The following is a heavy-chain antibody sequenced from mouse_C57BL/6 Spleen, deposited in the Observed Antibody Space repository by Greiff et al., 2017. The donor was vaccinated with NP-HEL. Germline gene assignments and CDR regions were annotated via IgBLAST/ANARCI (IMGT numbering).Heavy chain of an antibody. Sequence: EVKLVESGGGLVQPGGSLKLSCAASGFTFSDYYMYWVRQTPEKRLEWVAYISNGGGSTYYPATVKGRFTISRDNAKNTLYLQMSRLKSEDTAMYDCARHSNWEEGYWGQGTLVTVSA. CDR2: ISNGGGST. J-gene: IGHJ3*01. CDR1: GFTFSDYY. CDR3: ARHSNWEEGY. V-gene: IGHV5-12*01. D-gene: IGHD4-1*01.